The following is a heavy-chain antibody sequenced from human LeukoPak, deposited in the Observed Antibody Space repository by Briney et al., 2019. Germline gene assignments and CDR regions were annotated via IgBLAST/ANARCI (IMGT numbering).Heavy chain of an antibody. V-gene: IGHV4-34*01. Sequence: GSLRLSCTASGFTFSSYNMNWIRQPPGKGLEWIGEINHSGSTNYNPSLKSRVTISVDTSKNQFSLKLSSVTAADTAVYYCAREGGRYCTNGVCHFDYWGQGTLVTVSS. CDR3: AREGGRYCTNGVCHFDY. D-gene: IGHD2-8*01. CDR1: GFTFSSYN. J-gene: IGHJ4*02. CDR2: INHSGST.